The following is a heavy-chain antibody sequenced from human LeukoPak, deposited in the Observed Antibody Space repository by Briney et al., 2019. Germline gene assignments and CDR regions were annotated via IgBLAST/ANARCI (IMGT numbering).Heavy chain of an antibody. CDR1: GFTFSSYS. V-gene: IGHV3-21*01. CDR3: ARGEVVGTTTGVVY. Sequence: GGSLRLSCAASGFTFSSYSMNWVRPAPGKGLEGVSSISSSSSYIFYADSVKGRFTISRDNAKNTLYLQMNSLRAEDTAVYYCARGEVVGTTTGVVYWCQGTLVTVSS. D-gene: IGHD1-26*01. J-gene: IGHJ4*02. CDR2: ISSSSSYI.